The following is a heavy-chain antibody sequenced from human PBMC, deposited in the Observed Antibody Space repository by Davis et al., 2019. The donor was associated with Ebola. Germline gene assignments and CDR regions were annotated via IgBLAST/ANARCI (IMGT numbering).Heavy chain of an antibody. Sequence: GESLKISCAASGFSFSNYAMSWVRRAPGKGLEWVSYTSCCNGRTYYADSVKGRFTSSRDSATNSVHLQMDSLRADDTAVYYCTRDSAVVFFDYWSQGTLVTVSS. CDR1: GFSFSNYA. J-gene: IGHJ4*02. CDR2: TSCCNGRT. D-gene: IGHD5-18*01. CDR3: TRDSAVVFFDY. V-gene: IGHV3-23*01.